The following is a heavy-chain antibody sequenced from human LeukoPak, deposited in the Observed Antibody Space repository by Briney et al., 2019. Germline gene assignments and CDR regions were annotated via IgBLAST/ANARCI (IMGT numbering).Heavy chain of an antibody. V-gene: IGHV3-23*01. Sequence: GGSLRLSCAASGFTFSSYAMSWVRQAPGKGLEWVSAISGSGGSTYYADSVKGRFTISRNNAKNSLYLQMNSLRAEDTALYHCARVVDYDSSGYDYWGQGTLVTVTS. J-gene: IGHJ4*02. CDR2: ISGSGGST. D-gene: IGHD3-22*01. CDR1: GFTFSSYA. CDR3: ARVVDYDSSGYDY.